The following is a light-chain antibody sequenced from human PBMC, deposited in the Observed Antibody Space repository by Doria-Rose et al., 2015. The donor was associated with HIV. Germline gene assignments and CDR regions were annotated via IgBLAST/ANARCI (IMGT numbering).Light chain of an antibody. J-gene: IGKJ5*01. Sequence: TQSPGTLSLSPGERATLSCRASQRVKSSYLAWYQQKLGQAPRLLIYGASSRATGIPDRFSGSGSGTDLTLTISRLEPEDFAVYYCQQYGSLSAITFGQGTRLEIK. V-gene: IGKV3-20*01. CDR2: GAS. CDR3: QQYGSLSAIT. CDR1: QRVKSSY.